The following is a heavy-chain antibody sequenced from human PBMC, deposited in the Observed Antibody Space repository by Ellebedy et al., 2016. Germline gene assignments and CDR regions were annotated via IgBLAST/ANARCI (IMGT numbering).Heavy chain of an antibody. Sequence: SETLSLTCSVSGDSISSYYWSWIRQPPGKGLEWIGYIHYNGATNYNPSLRSRVTISIDTSKIQFSLKVPSVTAAATAIYYCARYKGSLESYNWFDPWGPGTLVTVSS. D-gene: IGHD3-3*01. CDR1: GDSISSYY. CDR2: IHYNGAT. J-gene: IGHJ5*02. CDR3: ARYKGSLESYNWFDP. V-gene: IGHV4-59*01.